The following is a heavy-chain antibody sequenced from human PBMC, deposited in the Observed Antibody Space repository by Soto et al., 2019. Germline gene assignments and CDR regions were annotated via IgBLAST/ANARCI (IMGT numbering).Heavy chain of an antibody. CDR3: ARGDYGDDCGCY. J-gene: IGHJ4*02. Sequence: EVQLVQSGGGLVQPGGSLRLSCAASGFTFSDYWMTWVRQAPGKGLEWVANIKQDGREQYYVDSVKARFTISRDNAKNSLSPQMDSLRAEDTAVYYCARGDYGDDCGCYWCQGTLVTVSS. V-gene: IGHV3-7*03. CDR1: GFTFSDYW. CDR2: IKQDGREQ. D-gene: IGHD4-17*01.